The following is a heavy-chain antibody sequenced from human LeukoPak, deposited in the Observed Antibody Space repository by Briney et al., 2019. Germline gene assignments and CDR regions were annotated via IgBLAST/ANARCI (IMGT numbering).Heavy chain of an antibody. Sequence: GGSLRLSCAASGFTFSKYGMNWVRQAPGKGLEWVAFIRYDGSNKYYADSVKGRFTISRDNSKNTLYLQMNSLRVEDTAVYYCAREIPPSSGSYYPDYWGQGTLVTVSS. V-gene: IGHV3-30*02. CDR1: GFTFSKYG. J-gene: IGHJ4*02. CDR3: AREIPPSSGSYYPDY. CDR2: IRYDGSNK. D-gene: IGHD1-26*01.